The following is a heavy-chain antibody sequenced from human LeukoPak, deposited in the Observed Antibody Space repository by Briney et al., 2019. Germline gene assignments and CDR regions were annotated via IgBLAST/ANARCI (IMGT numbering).Heavy chain of an antibody. Sequence: GGSLRLSCAASGFTFSSYSMNWVRQAPGRGLEWVSHITASGTAMFYADSVKGRFTISRDNAKNSLYLQMNSLRDEDTAVYYCASSGSYRFDYWGQGTLVTVSS. D-gene: IGHD1-26*01. CDR1: GFTFSSYS. J-gene: IGHJ4*02. CDR3: ASSGSYRFDY. V-gene: IGHV3-48*02. CDR2: ITASGTAM.